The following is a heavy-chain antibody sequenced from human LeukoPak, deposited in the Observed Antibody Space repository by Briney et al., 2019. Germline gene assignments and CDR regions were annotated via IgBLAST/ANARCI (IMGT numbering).Heavy chain of an antibody. CDR3: ARTMVPAAMSAFDI. Sequence: GGSLRLSCAASGFTFSSYSMNWVRQAPGKGLEWVSYISSSSSPIYYADSVKGRFTISRDNAENSLYLQMGSLRAEDTAVYYCARTMVPAAMSAFDIWGQGTMVTVSS. V-gene: IGHV3-48*01. CDR2: ISSSSSPI. J-gene: IGHJ3*02. D-gene: IGHD2-2*01. CDR1: GFTFSSYS.